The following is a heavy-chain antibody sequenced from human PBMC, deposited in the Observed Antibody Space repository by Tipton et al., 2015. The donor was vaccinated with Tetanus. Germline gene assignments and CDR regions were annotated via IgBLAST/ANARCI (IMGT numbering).Heavy chain of an antibody. V-gene: IGHV3-23*04. CDR3: AKKYCSGGSCYSIDY. D-gene: IGHD2-15*01. Sequence: QLVQSGGGLVKPGGSLRLSCAASGFTFSNAWMNWVRQAPGKGLECVSGISGSGGSTYYAYSVKGRFTISRDNSKNTLYLQMNSLRAEDTAVYYCAKKYCSGGSCYSIDYWGQGTLVTVSS. J-gene: IGHJ4*02. CDR2: ISGSGGST. CDR1: GFTFSNAW.